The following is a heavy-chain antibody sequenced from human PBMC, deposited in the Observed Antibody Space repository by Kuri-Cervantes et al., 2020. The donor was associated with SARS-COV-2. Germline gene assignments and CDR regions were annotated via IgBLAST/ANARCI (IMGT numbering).Heavy chain of an antibody. Sequence: GESLKISCAASGFTFSSYGMHWVRQAPGKGLEWVAFIRYDGSNKYYADSVKGRFTISRDNSKNTLYLQMNSLRAEDTAVYYCARKDYSNYDLPLDYWGQGTLVTVSS. D-gene: IGHD4-11*01. CDR1: GFTFSSYG. V-gene: IGHV3-30*02. J-gene: IGHJ4*02. CDR2: IRYDGSNK. CDR3: ARKDYSNYDLPLDY.